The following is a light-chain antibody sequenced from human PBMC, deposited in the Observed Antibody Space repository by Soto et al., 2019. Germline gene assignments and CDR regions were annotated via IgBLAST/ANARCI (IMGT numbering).Light chain of an antibody. Sequence: EIVMTQSPATLSVSPGERATLSCRASQTVSSSLAWYQQKPGQAPRLLIYGASARATGIPARFSGRGSGTEFTLTISSLQSEDFAVYYCQQYINWPPLTFGGGTKVEIK. V-gene: IGKV3-15*01. CDR3: QQYINWPPLT. CDR1: QTVSSS. J-gene: IGKJ4*01. CDR2: GAS.